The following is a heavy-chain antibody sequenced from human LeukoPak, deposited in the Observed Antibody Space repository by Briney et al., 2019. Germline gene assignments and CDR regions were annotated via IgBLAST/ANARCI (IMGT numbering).Heavy chain of an antibody. J-gene: IGHJ3*02. D-gene: IGHD3-22*01. CDR2: IYYSGST. CDR3: AIGPSSSGYYERGAFDI. CDR1: DGSISSGDYY. V-gene: IGHV4-30-4*01. Sequence: PSETLSLTCTVSDGSISSGDYYWSWIRQPPGKGLEWIGYIYYSGSTYYNPSLKSRVTISVDTSKNQFSLRLSSVTAADTAVYYCAIGPSSSGYYERGAFDIWGQGTMVTVSS.